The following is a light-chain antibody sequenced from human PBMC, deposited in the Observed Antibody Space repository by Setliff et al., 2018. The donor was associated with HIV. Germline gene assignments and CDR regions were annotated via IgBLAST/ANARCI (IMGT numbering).Light chain of an antibody. CDR1: SRDVGSYKL. CDR2: EVT. V-gene: IGLV2-23*02. Sequence: QSVLTQPASVSGSPGQSITISCTGTSRDVGSYKLVSWYQQYPGKAPKLIICEVTKRPSGVSNRFSGLKSGYTASLTISGLQAEDEADYYCCSYAGSTSYVFGTGTKVTVL. J-gene: IGLJ1*01. CDR3: CSYAGSTSYV.